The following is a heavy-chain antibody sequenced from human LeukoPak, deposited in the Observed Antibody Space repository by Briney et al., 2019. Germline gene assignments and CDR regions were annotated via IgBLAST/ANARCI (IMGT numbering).Heavy chain of an antibody. CDR3: ARAVAGTAPFDY. Sequence: SQTLSLTCTVSGGSISSGSYYWSWIRQPVGKGLEWIGRIYTSGSTNYNPSLKSRVTISVDTSKNQFSLKLSSVTAADTAVYYCARAVAGTAPFDYWGQGTLVTVSS. CDR2: IYTSGST. D-gene: IGHD6-19*01. CDR1: GGSISSGSYY. V-gene: IGHV4-61*02. J-gene: IGHJ4*02.